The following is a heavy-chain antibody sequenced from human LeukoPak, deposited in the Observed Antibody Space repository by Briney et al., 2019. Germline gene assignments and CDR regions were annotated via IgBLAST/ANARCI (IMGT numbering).Heavy chain of an antibody. CDR1: GYSFTGYY. CDR2: INPNSGDT. V-gene: IGHV1-2*06. Sequence: APVKVSCKASGYSFTGYYLHWVRQAPGQGLEWMGRINPNSGDTNYAQKFQGRVTLTRDTSISTAYMQLSRLTSDDTAVYYCTSNVGGSPGDYWGQGTLVTVSS. J-gene: IGHJ4*02. D-gene: IGHD2-15*01. CDR3: TSNVGGSPGDY.